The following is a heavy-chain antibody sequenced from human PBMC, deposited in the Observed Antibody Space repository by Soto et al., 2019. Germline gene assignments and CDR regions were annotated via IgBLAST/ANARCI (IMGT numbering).Heavy chain of an antibody. CDR1: GFTFSSYA. CDR2: ISASSGDT. V-gene: IGHV3-23*01. CDR3: AKLGYCTSPSCPTFNY. J-gene: IGHJ4*02. Sequence: GGSLRLSCAASGFTFSSYAMSWVRQAPGKGLEWVATISASSGDTYYADSVRGRFTISRDNSKNTLYLQMNSLTAEDTAIYYCAKLGYCTSPSCPTFNYWGQGTLVTVSS. D-gene: IGHD2-2*01.